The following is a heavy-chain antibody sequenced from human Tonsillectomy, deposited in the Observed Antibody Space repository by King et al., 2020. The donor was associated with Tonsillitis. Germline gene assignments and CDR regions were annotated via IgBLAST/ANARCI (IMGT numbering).Heavy chain of an antibody. CDR1: GFTFSSYA. CDR2: ISSNGGST. D-gene: IGHD3-16*02. Sequence: VQLVESGGGLVQPGGALRLSCSASGFTFSSYAMHWVRQAPGKGLEYVSAISSNGGSTYYADSVKGSFPISRDNSKNSLYLQMGRLGAEKTAVYYCVKDQQFYDYVWGSYRKAAFDIWGQGTMVTVSS. J-gene: IGHJ3*02. CDR3: VKDQQFYDYVWGSYRKAAFDI. V-gene: IGHV3-64D*08.